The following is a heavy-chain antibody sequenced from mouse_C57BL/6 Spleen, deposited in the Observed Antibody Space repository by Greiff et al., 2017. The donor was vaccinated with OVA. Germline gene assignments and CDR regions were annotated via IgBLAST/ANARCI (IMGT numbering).Heavy chain of an antibody. CDR2: INPNNGGT. CDR3: AREITTVVATGYFDY. Sequence: VQLKQSGPELVKPGASVKISCKASGYTFTDYYMNWVKQSHGKSLEWIGDINPNNGGTSYNQKFKGKATLTVDKSSSTAYMELRSLTSEDSAVYYCAREITTVVATGYFDYWGQGTTLTVSS. J-gene: IGHJ2*01. V-gene: IGHV1-26*01. D-gene: IGHD1-1*01. CDR1: GYTFTDYY.